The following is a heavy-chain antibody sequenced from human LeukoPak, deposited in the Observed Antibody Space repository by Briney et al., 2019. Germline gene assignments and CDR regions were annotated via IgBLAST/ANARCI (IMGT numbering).Heavy chain of an antibody. J-gene: IGHJ4*02. Sequence: SVKVSCKASGAPFSSYAISWVRQAPGQGLEWMGGIIPIFGTANYAQKFQGRVTITADESTSTAYMELSSLRSEDTAVNYCARGVVPSAHLSPFDYWGQGTLVTVSS. V-gene: IGHV1-69*13. D-gene: IGHD2-2*01. CDR2: IIPIFGTA. CDR1: GAPFSSYA. CDR3: ARGVVPSAHLSPFDY.